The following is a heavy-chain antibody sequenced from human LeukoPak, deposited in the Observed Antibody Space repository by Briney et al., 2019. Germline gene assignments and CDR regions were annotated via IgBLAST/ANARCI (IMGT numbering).Heavy chain of an antibody. CDR1: GGSISSYY. CDR3: ARGLTVTWYRGDWYFDL. CDR2: IYYSGST. V-gene: IGHV4-59*01. Sequence: SETLSLTCTVSGGSISSYYWSWIRQPPGKGLEWIGYIYYSGSTNYNPSLKSRVTISVDTSENQFSLKLSSVTAADTAVYYCARGLTVTWYRGDWYFDLWGRGTLVTVSS. J-gene: IGHJ2*01. D-gene: IGHD4-17*01.